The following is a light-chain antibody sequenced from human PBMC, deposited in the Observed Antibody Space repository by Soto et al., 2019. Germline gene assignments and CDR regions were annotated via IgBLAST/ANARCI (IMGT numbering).Light chain of an antibody. CDR1: QSVSNH. CDR3: QHYFNWPRT. Sequence: EIVMTHSPATLSVSPGEGATLSCRASQSVSNHLAWYQQRPGQAPRVLIYGASTRATGIPARFSGSGSGTQFTLTISSLQSEDFSLYYCQHYFNWPRTFGQGTKVEIK. CDR2: GAS. V-gene: IGKV3-15*01. J-gene: IGKJ1*01.